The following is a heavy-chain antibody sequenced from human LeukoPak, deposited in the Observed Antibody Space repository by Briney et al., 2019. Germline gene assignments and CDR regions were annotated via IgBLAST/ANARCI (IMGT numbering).Heavy chain of an antibody. CDR2: IYYSGST. CDR1: GGSISSSSYY. Sequence: PSETLSLTCTVSGGSISSSSYYWGWIRQPPGKGLEWIGSIYYSGSTYYNPSLKSRVTISVDTPKNQFSLKLSSVTAADTAVYYCARQGYSYGWIFDYWGQGTLVTDSS. CDR3: ARQGYSYGWIFDY. V-gene: IGHV4-39*01. J-gene: IGHJ4*02. D-gene: IGHD5-18*01.